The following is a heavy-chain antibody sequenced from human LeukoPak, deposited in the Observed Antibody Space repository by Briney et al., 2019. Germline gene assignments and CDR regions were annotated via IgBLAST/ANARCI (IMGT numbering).Heavy chain of an antibody. J-gene: IGHJ1*01. CDR2: ISGSGGST. Sequence: GGSLXLSCAASGFTFSSYAMSWVRQAPGKGLEWVSAISGSGGSTYYADSVKGRFTISRDNSKNTLYLQMNSLRAEDTAVYYCAKDLRTGWAYYYDSSGYFQHWGQGTLVTVSS. CDR3: AKDLRTGWAYYYDSSGYFQH. V-gene: IGHV3-23*01. D-gene: IGHD3-22*01. CDR1: GFTFSSYA.